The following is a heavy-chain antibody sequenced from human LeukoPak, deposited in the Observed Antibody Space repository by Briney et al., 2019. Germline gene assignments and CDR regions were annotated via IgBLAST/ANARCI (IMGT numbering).Heavy chain of an antibody. D-gene: IGHD3-22*01. CDR2: IIPIFGTA. Sequence: SVKVSCKASGGTFTSYAISGVRQAPGQGLEWMGRIIPIFGTANYAQKFQGRVTITTDESTSTAYMELSSLRSEDTAVYSCARDNYYDSSGYYLDYWGQGTLVTVSS. V-gene: IGHV1-69*05. CDR3: ARDNYYDSSGYYLDY. J-gene: IGHJ4*02. CDR1: GGTFTSYA.